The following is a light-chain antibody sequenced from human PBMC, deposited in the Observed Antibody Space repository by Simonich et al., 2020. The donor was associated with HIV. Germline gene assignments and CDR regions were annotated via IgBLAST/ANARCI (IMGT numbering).Light chain of an antibody. CDR2: WAT. CDR3: QQYYRTPLT. Sequence: DIVMTQSPDSLAVSLGERATINCKSRQSVLYSSNNKNYLAWYQQKPGQPPKLLIYWATTRESGVPDRISGSGSGTDFTLTISSLQTEDVAVYYCQQYYRTPLTFGGGTKVEIK. J-gene: IGKJ4*01. CDR1: QSVLYSSNNKNY. V-gene: IGKV4-1*01.